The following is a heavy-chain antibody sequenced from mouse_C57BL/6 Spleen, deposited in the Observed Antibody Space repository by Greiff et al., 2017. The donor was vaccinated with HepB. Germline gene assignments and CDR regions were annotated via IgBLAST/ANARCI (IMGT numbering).Heavy chain of an antibody. CDR3: AQGSRDY. V-gene: IGHV1-20*01. Sequence: EVKLQQSGPELVKPGDSVKISCKASGYSFTGYFMNWVMQSHGKSLEWIGRINPYNGDTFYIQKFKGKATLTVDKSSSTAHMELRSLTSEDSAVYYCAQGSRDYWGQGTTLTVSS. CDR1: GYSFTGYF. CDR2: INPYNGDT. J-gene: IGHJ2*01.